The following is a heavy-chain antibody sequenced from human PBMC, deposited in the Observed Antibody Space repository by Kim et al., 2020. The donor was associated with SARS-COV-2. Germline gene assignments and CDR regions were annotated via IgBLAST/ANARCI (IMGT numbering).Heavy chain of an antibody. D-gene: IGHD3-10*01. CDR3: TGFGEGY. V-gene: IGHV3-15*01. J-gene: IGHJ4*02. Sequence: HGGTTDYAAPGKGRFTISRDDSRNTLYLQMNTLQTEDTAVYYCTGFGEGYWGQGTLVTVSS. CDR2: HGGTT.